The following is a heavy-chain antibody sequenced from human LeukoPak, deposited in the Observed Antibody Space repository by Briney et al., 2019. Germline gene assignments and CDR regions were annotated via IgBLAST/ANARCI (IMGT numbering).Heavy chain of an antibody. CDR2: IHYSGTT. CDR3: ARGGYSGKDYNN. Sequence: SETLSLTCAVYGGSFSGYYWGLIRQPPGKGLQWIGSIHYSGTTYYNPSLKSRVTISVDTSKNQFSLNLSSVTAADTAVYYCARGGYSGKDYNNWGQGTLVTVSS. CDR1: GGSFSGYY. D-gene: IGHD5-12*01. J-gene: IGHJ4*02. V-gene: IGHV4-34*01.